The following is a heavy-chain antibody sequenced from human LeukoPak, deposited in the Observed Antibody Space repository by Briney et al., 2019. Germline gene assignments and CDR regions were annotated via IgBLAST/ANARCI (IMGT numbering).Heavy chain of an antibody. CDR3: ARNRGYSYGESDY. V-gene: IGHV3-7*01. D-gene: IGHD5-18*01. Sequence: GRSLRLSCAASGFTFTTYWMTWVRQAPGKGLEWVANIKHDGSETSYVDSVKGRFTISRDSAKSSLDLQMNSLRVEDTAVYYCARNRGYSYGESDYWGQGTLVTVSS. CDR2: IKHDGSET. CDR1: GFTFTTYW. J-gene: IGHJ4*02.